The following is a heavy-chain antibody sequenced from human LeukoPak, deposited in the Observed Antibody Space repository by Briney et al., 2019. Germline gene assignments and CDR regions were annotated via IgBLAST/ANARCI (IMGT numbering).Heavy chain of an antibody. V-gene: IGHV4-59*01. CDR2: IYYSGST. CDR3: ARDYYGHIYGMDV. D-gene: IGHD3-10*01. Sequence: SETPSLTCTVSGGSISSYYWSWIRQPPGKGLEWIGYIYYSGSTNYNPSLKSRVTISVDTSKNQFSLKLSSVTAADTAVYYCARDYYGHIYGMDVWGQGTTVTVSS. CDR1: GGSISSYY. J-gene: IGHJ6*02.